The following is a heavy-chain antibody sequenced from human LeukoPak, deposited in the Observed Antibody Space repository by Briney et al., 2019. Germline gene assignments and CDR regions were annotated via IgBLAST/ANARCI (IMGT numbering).Heavy chain of an antibody. CDR3: ARAGELLWFGMDV. Sequence: VASVKVSCKASGYTFTGYYMHWVRQAPGQGLEWMGWINPNSGGTNYAQKFQGRVTMTRDTSISTAYMELSSLRSEDTAVYYCARAGELLWFGMDVWGQGTTVTVSS. J-gene: IGHJ6*02. D-gene: IGHD5-18*01. CDR1: GYTFTGYY. CDR2: INPNSGGT. V-gene: IGHV1-2*02.